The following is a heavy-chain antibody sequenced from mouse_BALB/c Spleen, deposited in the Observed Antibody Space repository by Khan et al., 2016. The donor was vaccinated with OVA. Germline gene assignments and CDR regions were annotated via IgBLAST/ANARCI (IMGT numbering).Heavy chain of an antibody. V-gene: IGHV1-77*01. J-gene: IGHJ4*01. Sequence: QVQLQQPGAELARPGASVKLSCKASGYTFADFYINWVKQRTGQGLEWIGEIYPGTGNTYYNEKFKGKAALTTDKSSSTAYMHLSSLTSEDSVVYFCARWGGNYKYYYALDYWGQGTSVTVSS. CDR2: IYPGTGNT. CDR3: ARWGGNYKYYYALDY. CDR1: GYTFADFY. D-gene: IGHD2-1*01.